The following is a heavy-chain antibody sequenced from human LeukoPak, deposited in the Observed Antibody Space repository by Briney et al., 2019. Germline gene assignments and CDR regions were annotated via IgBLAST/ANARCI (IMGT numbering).Heavy chain of an antibody. J-gene: IGHJ4*02. Sequence: SETLSLTCTVSGGSISSYYWSWIRQPAGMGLEWIGRIYTTGSTNYNPSLKSRVTMSVDTSKNQFSLRLNSVTAADTAVYYCARELMVRGIIRKNFDSWGQGTLVTVSS. CDR3: ARELMVRGIIRKNFDS. CDR2: IYTTGST. D-gene: IGHD3-10*01. CDR1: GGSISSYY. V-gene: IGHV4-4*07.